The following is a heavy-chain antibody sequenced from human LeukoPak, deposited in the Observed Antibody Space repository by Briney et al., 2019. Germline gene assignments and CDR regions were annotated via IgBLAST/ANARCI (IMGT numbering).Heavy chain of an antibody. CDR3: ARVGDVDTAMVRSWYYYYGMDV. Sequence: SETLSLTCAVYGGSFSGCYWSWIRQPPGKGLEWIGEINHSGSTNYNPSLKSRVTISVDTSKNQFSLKLSSVTAADTAVYYCARVGDVDTAMVRSWYYYYGMDVWGQGTTVTVSS. CDR1: GGSFSGCY. D-gene: IGHD5-18*01. J-gene: IGHJ6*02. V-gene: IGHV4-34*01. CDR2: INHSGST.